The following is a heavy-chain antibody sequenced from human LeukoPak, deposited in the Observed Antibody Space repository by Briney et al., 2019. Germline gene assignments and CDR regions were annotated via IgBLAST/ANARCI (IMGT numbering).Heavy chain of an antibody. CDR2: IYYSGST. V-gene: IGHV4-39*07. J-gene: IGHJ6*03. CDR1: GGSISSSSYY. Sequence: PSETLSLTCTVSGGSISSSSYYWGWIRQPPGKGLEWIGSIYYSGSTNYNPSLKSRVTISVDTSKNQFSLKLSSVTAADTAVYYCARDLRTRGYYYYYMDVWGKGTTVTVSS. CDR3: ARDLRTRGYYYYYMDV. D-gene: IGHD1-7*01.